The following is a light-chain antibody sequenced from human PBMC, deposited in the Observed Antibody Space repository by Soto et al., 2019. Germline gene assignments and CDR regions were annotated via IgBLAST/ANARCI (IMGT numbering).Light chain of an antibody. CDR3: QQYGSSPPYT. J-gene: IGKJ2*01. CDR1: QSVSNNY. CDR2: GST. V-gene: IGKV3-20*01. Sequence: EVVLTQSPGTLSLSPGERASLSCRASQSVSNNYLAWYQQKPGQSPTLLIFGSTDRATGIPDRFSGSGSGTDFTLTISRLKPEDFAVYYCQQYGSSPPYTFGQGTKLEIK.